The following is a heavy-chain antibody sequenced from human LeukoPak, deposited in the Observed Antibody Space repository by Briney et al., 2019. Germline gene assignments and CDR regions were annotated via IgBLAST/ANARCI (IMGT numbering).Heavy chain of an antibody. D-gene: IGHD5-18*01. CDR3: AKDRERYSYAPHAFDI. CDR1: GFTFRSYA. Sequence: GGSLRLSCAASGFTFRSYAMSWVRQAPGKGREWVSAISGSGGSTYYADSVKGRFTISRDNSKNTLYLQMNSLRAEDTAVYYCAKDRERYSYAPHAFDIWGQGTMVTVSS. V-gene: IGHV3-23*01. CDR2: ISGSGGST. J-gene: IGHJ3*02.